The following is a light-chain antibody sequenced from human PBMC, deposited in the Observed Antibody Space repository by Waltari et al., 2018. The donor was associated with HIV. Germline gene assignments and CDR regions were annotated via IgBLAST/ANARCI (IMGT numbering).Light chain of an antibody. V-gene: IGLV2-8*01. J-gene: IGLJ2*01. Sequence: QSALTQPPSASGSPGQSVTIPSPGTSSDLGLYHFVSWYQHHPGTAPKLMISDVSRRPSGVPDRFSGSKSGNTASLTVSGLQADDEATYYCFSYAGNNFLLFGGGTKLTVL. CDR1: SSDLGLYHF. CDR2: DVS. CDR3: FSYAGNNFLL.